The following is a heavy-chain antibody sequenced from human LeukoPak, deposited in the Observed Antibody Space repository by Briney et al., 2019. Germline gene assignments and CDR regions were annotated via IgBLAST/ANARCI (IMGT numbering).Heavy chain of an antibody. CDR2: IIPIFGTA. Sequence: SVKVSCKASGGTFSSYAISWVRQAPGQGLEWMGGIIPIFGTANYAQKFQGRVTITTDESTSTAYMELGSLRSEDTAVYYCARTQTSWFDPWGQGTLVTVSS. CDR3: ARTQTSWFDP. CDR1: GGTFSSYA. J-gene: IGHJ5*02. D-gene: IGHD1-7*01. V-gene: IGHV1-69*05.